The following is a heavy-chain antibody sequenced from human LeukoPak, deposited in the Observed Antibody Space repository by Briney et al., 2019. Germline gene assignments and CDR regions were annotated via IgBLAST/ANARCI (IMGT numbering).Heavy chain of an antibody. Sequence: SETLSLTCTVSLDSTTSNFWSWVRQPPGKGLEWIGEVHRSGSPNYNPSLQSRVTISIDRSRNQIVLELSSVTAADTAVYYCAREILGGFNPGAYWGQGILVTVSS. D-gene: IGHD1-14*01. CDR3: AREILGGFNPGAY. CDR2: VHRSGSP. V-gene: IGHV4-4*02. CDR1: LDSTTSNF. J-gene: IGHJ4*02.